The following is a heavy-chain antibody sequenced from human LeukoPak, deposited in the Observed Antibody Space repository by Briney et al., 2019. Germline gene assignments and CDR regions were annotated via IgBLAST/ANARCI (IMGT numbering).Heavy chain of an antibody. D-gene: IGHD6-25*01. V-gene: IGHV1-69*05. Sequence: SVKVSCKASGYTFSGTGWYLYWLRQAPGQGLEWMGGIIPIFGTANYAQKFQGRVTITTDESTSTAYMELSSLRSEDTAVYYCARQRRRDYYYYYMDVWGKGTTVTVSS. CDR3: ARQRRRDYYYYYMDV. CDR1: GYTFSGTGW. J-gene: IGHJ6*03. CDR2: IIPIFGTA.